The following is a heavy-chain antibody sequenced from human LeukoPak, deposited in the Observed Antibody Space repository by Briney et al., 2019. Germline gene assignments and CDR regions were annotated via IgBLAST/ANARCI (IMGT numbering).Heavy chain of an antibody. J-gene: IGHJ6*02. V-gene: IGHV3-33*01. D-gene: IGHD1-7*01. CDR1: GFTFSSYG. CDR3: TTDEDWNYARKDV. CDR2: IWYDGSNK. Sequence: GGSLRLSCAASGFTFSSYGMHWVRQAPGKGLEWVAVIWYDGSNKYYADSVKGRFTISRDDSKSTLYLQMNSLKIEDTAVCYCTTDEDWNYARKDVWGQGATVIVSS.